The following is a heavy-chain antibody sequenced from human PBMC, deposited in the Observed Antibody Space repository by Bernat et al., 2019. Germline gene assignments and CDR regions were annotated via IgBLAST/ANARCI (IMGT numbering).Heavy chain of an antibody. D-gene: IGHD2-2*01. J-gene: IGHJ5*02. V-gene: IGHV3-15*07. CDR2: IKSKTDGGTA. Sequence: EVQLLESGGGLVQPGGSLRLSCAASGFAFSNAWINWVRQAPGKGLEWVGRIKSKTDGGTADYAAPVKGRFAISRDDSKNTLDLQMNSLKTEDTAVYYCTTDLIVVGKRWFDPWGQGTLVTVSS. CDR3: TTDLIVVGKRWFDP. CDR1: GFAFSNAW.